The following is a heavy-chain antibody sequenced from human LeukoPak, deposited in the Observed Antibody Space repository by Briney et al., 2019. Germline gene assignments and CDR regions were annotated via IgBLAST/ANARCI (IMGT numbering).Heavy chain of an antibody. J-gene: IGHJ6*03. Sequence: GGSLRLSCAASGFTFSSYGMHWVRQAPGKGLEWVAFIRYDGSNKYYADSVKGRFTISRDNSKNTLYLQMNSLRAEDTAVYYCARDARYQLLYYYYYYMDVWGKGTTVTVSS. CDR3: ARDARYQLLYYYYYYMDV. V-gene: IGHV3-30*02. D-gene: IGHD2-2*01. CDR2: IRYDGSNK. CDR1: GFTFSSYG.